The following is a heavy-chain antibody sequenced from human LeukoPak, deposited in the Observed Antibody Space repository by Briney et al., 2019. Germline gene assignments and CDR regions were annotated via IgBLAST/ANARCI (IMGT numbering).Heavy chain of an antibody. J-gene: IGHJ4*02. CDR3: AGFNSLGASGGGNDY. CDR1: GFTFSSYS. V-gene: IGHV3-21*01. D-gene: IGHD1-26*01. CDR2: ISSSSSYI. Sequence: PGGSLRLSCAASGFTFSSYSMNWVRQAPGKGLEWVSSISSSSSYIYYADSVKGRLTISRDNAKNSLYLQMNSLRAEDTAVYYCAGFNSLGASGGGNDYWGQGTLVTVSS.